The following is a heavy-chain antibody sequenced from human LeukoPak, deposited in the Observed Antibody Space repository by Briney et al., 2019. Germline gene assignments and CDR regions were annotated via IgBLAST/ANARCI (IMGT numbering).Heavy chain of an antibody. Sequence: HPGGSLRLSCAASGFNVNNNYIAWVRQAPGKGLEWVAVISYEGSTSYYADSVKGRFTISRDNSKNTLYLQMNGLRAEDTAVYYCAKEGFGNYYSAYFDYWGQGTLVTVSS. J-gene: IGHJ4*02. CDR2: ISYEGSTS. CDR1: GFNVNNNY. CDR3: AKEGFGNYYSAYFDY. D-gene: IGHD1-26*01. V-gene: IGHV3-30*18.